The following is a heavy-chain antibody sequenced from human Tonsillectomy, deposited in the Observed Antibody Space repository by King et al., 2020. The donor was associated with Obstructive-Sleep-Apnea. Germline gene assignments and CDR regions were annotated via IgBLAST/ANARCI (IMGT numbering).Heavy chain of an antibody. V-gene: IGHV4-39*07. CDR1: GDSISSSSHF. CDR3: ARRSITIPYYFDY. CDR2: IYYSGTT. J-gene: IGHJ4*02. D-gene: IGHD3-10*01. Sequence: QLQESGPRLVKPSETLSLNCTVSGDSISSSSHFWGWIRQPPGKGLEWIGSIYYSGTTYYNPSLKSRVTISVDTSKSHFSLKLSSVTAADTAVYYCARRSITIPYYFDYWGQGTLVTVSS.